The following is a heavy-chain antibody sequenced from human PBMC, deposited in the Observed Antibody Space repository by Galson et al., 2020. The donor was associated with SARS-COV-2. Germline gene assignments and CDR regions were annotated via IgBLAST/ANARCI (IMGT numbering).Heavy chain of an antibody. CDR1: GGSIGTYY. J-gene: IGHJ4*02. CDR3: ARARAMAGSYRQQVIDY. V-gene: IGHV4-59*01. Sequence: SETLSLTCTVSGGSIGTYYWSWIRQPPGKELEWIGYISHDGGTNCDPSLKSRVTMSVDTSKNQFSLKLNSVTAADTAVYYCARARAMAGSYRQQVIDYWGQGTLVTVSS. D-gene: IGHD6-19*01. CDR2: ISHDGGT.